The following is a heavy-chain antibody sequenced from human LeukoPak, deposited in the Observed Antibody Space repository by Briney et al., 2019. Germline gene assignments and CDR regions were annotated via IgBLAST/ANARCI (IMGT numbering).Heavy chain of an antibody. Sequence: SETLSLTCSVSGGSMGNYYWSWIRQSPGTGLEWIGYVSDNGHTTYKPSLNSRVTISVDTSKNQFALKLTSVTAADTAVYYCARVDRRTDCSYTSCPDSYSWYFAFDIWSQGTMVTVSS. CDR2: VSDNGHT. J-gene: IGHJ3*02. V-gene: IGHV4-59*01. CDR1: GGSMGNYY. CDR3: ARVDRRTDCSYTSCPDSYSWYFAFDI. D-gene: IGHD2-2*01.